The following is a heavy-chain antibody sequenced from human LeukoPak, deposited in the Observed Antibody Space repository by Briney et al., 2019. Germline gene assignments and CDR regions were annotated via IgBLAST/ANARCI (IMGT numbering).Heavy chain of an antibody. CDR2: ISWNSGSI. CDR3: AKAPTYYYDSSGYPFDY. D-gene: IGHD3-22*01. V-gene: IGHV3-9*01. CDR1: GFTFDDYA. Sequence: PGRSLRLSCAASGFTFDDYAMHWARQAPGKGLEGVSGISWNSGSIGYADSVKGRFTISRDNAKNSLYLQMNSLRAEDTALYYCAKAPTYYYDSSGYPFDYWGQGTLVTVSS. J-gene: IGHJ4*02.